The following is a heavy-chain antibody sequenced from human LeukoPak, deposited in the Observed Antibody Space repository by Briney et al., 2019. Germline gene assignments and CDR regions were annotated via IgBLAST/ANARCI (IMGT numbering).Heavy chain of an antibody. Sequence: GGSLRLSCAASGFTSSSYAMSWVRQAPGKGLEWVSAISGSGGSTYYADSVKGRFTISRDNSKNTLYLQMNSLRAEDTAVYYCAKRYGSTGYHRTYYYYYLDVWGKGTTVTVSS. J-gene: IGHJ6*03. CDR1: GFTSSSYA. D-gene: IGHD6-13*01. V-gene: IGHV3-23*01. CDR3: AKRYGSTGYHRTYYYYYLDV. CDR2: ISGSGGST.